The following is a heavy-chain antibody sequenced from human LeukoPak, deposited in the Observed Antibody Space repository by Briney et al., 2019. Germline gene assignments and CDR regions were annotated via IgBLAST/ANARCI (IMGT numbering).Heavy chain of an antibody. CDR1: GYTFTGYY. J-gene: IGHJ5*02. CDR2: INPNSGGT. D-gene: IGHD6-19*01. Sequence: ASVKVSCKASGYTFTGYYMHWVRQAPGQGLEWMGWINPNSGGTNYAQKFQGRVTMTRDASNSTAYMELSRLRSDDTAVYYCARATRRSGITVPGGWFDPWGQGTLVTVSS. CDR3: ARATRRSGITVPGGWFDP. V-gene: IGHV1-2*02.